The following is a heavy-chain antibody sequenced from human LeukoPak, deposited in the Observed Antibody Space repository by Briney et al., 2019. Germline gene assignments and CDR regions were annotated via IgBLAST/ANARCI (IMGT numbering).Heavy chain of an antibody. V-gene: IGHV1-8*01. D-gene: IGHD2-15*01. Sequence: ASVKVSCKASGYTFTSYDINWVRQDTGQGLEWMGWINPNSGNAGYAQKFQGRVTMTRNTSISTAYMELGSLRSEDTAVYYCARGVGYCSGGSCYPYWGQGTLVTVSS. CDR2: INPNSGNA. J-gene: IGHJ4*02. CDR1: GYTFTSYD. CDR3: ARGVGYCSGGSCYPY.